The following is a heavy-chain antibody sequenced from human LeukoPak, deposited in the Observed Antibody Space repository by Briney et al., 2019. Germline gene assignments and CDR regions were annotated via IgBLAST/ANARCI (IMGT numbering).Heavy chain of an antibody. V-gene: IGHV1-69*01. CDR1: GGTFSSYA. CDR2: IIPIFGTA. J-gene: IGHJ4*02. CDR3: ASSVAGYSSSLSYYFDY. D-gene: IGHD6-13*01. Sequence: ASVKVSCKASGGTFSSYAISWVRQAPGQGLEWMGGIIPIFGTANYAQKFQGRVTITADESTSTAYMELSSLRSEDTAVYYCASSVAGYSSSLSYYFDYWGQGTLVTVSS.